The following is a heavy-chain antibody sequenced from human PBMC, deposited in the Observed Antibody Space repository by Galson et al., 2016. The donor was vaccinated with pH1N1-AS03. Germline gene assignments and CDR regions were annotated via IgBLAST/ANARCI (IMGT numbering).Heavy chain of an antibody. CDR2: IRYDGSNK. CDR3: ARNPDSVAGTSLDWYFDL. D-gene: IGHD6-19*01. V-gene: IGHV3-30*02. CDR1: GFTSSSYG. J-gene: IGHJ2*01. Sequence: SLRLSCAASGFTSSSYGMHWVRQAPGKGLEWVAFIRYDGSNKYYADPVKGRFNISRDNSNNTLYLQMHSLRAEDTAVYYCARNPDSVAGTSLDWYFDLWGRGTLVTVSS.